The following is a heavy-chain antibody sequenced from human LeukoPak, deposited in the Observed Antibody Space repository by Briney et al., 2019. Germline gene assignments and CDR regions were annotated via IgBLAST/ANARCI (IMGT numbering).Heavy chain of an antibody. J-gene: IGHJ6*03. Sequence: ASVKVSCKASGYTFTSYDINWVRQATGQGLEWMGWMNPNSGNTGYAQKFQGRVTMTRNTSISTAYMELSSLRSEDTAVYYCARSLAAAYSLYYYYYYCMDVWGKGTTVTVSS. CDR2: MNPNSGNT. V-gene: IGHV1-8*01. D-gene: IGHD6-13*01. CDR3: ARSLAAAYSLYYYYYYCMDV. CDR1: GYTFTSYD.